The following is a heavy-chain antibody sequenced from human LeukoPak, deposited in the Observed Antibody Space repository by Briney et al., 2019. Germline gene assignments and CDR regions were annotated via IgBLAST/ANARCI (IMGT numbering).Heavy chain of an antibody. CDR1: GYTFTSYG. V-gene: IGHV1-18*01. J-gene: IGHJ6*03. CDR2: ISAYNGNT. CDR3: ARAGPYFYYYYMDV. Sequence: ASVKVSCKASGYTFTSYGISWVRQAPGQGLEWMGWISAYNGNTNYAQKLQGRVTMTTDTSISTAYMELSRLRSDDTAVYYCARAGPYFYYYYMDVWGKGTTVTISS.